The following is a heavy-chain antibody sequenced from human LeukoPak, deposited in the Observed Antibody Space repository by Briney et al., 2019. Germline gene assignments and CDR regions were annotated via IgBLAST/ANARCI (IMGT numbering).Heavy chain of an antibody. D-gene: IGHD1-1*01. CDR1: GFTFRSYG. CDR2: VTSDGGTE. Sequence: GGSLTLSCAASGFTFRSYGMHWVRQSPGKGLEWVASVTSDGGTEYYAASVKGRFTISRDNSRNRVYLRMNSLRTEGTAVYRCAKRSGSNSGPFDYWGQGALVIVS. CDR3: AKRSGSNSGPFDY. J-gene: IGHJ4*02. V-gene: IGHV3-30*18.